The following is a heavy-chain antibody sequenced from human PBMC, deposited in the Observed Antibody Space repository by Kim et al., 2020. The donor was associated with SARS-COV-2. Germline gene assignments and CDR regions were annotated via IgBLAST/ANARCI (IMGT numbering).Heavy chain of an antibody. V-gene: IGHV1-58*01. D-gene: IGHD3-3*01. CDR2: IVVGSGNT. Sequence: SVKVSCKASGFTFTSSAVQWVRQARGQRLEWIGWIVVGSGNTNYAQKFQERVTITRDMSTSTAYMELSSLRSEDTAVYYCAADNVRGYDFWRRRGDAFDIWGQGTMVTVSS. CDR1: GFTFTSSA. CDR3: AADNVRGYDFWRRRGDAFDI. J-gene: IGHJ3*02.